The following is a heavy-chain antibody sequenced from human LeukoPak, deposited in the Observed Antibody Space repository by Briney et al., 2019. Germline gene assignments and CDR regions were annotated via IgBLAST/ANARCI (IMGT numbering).Heavy chain of an antibody. CDR3: ARRSSVFYSWCFDY. Sequence: GRITIARDSAKNSLYLQMNSLRAEDTAVYYCARRSSVFYSWCFDYWGQGTPVTVSS. V-gene: IGHV3-11*06. J-gene: IGHJ4*02. D-gene: IGHD3-22*01.